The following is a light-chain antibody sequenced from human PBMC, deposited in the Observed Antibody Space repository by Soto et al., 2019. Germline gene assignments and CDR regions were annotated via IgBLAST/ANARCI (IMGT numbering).Light chain of an antibody. V-gene: IGKV3-11*01. Sequence: EIVLTQSPATLSLSPGERAALSCRASQSVSSYLAWYHQKPGQAPRLLIYDASNRATGIPARFSGGGSGTDFTLTISSLEPEDFAVYYCQHRSNWHISFGQGTRLDIK. J-gene: IGKJ5*01. CDR3: QHRSNWHIS. CDR2: DAS. CDR1: QSVSSY.